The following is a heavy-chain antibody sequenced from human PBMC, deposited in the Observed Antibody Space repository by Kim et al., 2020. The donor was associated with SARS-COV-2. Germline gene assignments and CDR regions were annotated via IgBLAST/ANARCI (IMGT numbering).Heavy chain of an antibody. Sequence: GGSLRLSCAASGFTFSSYGMHWVRQAPGKGLEWVAVIWYDGSNKYYADSVKGRFTISRDNSKNTLYLQMNSLRAEDTAVYYCARDYFEYSSSSLDYWGQGTLVTVSS. CDR1: GFTFSSYG. D-gene: IGHD6-6*01. J-gene: IGHJ4*02. CDR2: IWYDGSNK. V-gene: IGHV3-33*01. CDR3: ARDYFEYSSSSLDY.